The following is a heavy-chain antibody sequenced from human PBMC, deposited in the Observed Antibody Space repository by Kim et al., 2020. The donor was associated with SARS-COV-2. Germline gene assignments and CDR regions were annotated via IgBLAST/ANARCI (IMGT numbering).Heavy chain of an antibody. J-gene: IGHJ6*02. CDR1: GGSFSGYS. CDR2: INHSGST. CDR3: ARGRAGVVPAPVLGLGPYYEYYIMDV. Sequence: SETLSLTCAVYGGSFSGYSWTWIRQPPGKGLEWIGEINHSGSTKYNPSLQSRVSISIDTSKNQFSLRPRSVTAADTAVYYCARGRAGVVPAPVLGLGPYYEYYIMDVWGRGTTVTVSS. V-gene: IGHV4-34*01. D-gene: IGHD3-22*01.